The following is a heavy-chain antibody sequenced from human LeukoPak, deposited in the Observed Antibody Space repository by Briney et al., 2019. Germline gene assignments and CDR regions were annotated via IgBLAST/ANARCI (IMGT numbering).Heavy chain of an antibody. CDR3: ARHYFYYDSSGYYEGYYFDS. CDR2: INHSGST. CDR1: GGSFSGYY. J-gene: IGHJ4*02. D-gene: IGHD3-22*01. Sequence: SETLSLTCAVYGGSFSGYYWSWIRQPPGKGLEWIGEINHSGSTNYNPSLKSRVTISADTSKNQFSLKLSSVTAADTAVYYCARHYFYYDSSGYYEGYYFDSWGQGTLVTVSS. V-gene: IGHV4-34*01.